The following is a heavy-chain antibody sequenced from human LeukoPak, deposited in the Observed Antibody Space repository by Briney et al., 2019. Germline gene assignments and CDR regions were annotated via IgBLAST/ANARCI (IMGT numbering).Heavy chain of an antibody. V-gene: IGHV3-9*01. J-gene: IGHJ4*02. CDR2: ISWSSGSI. Sequence: GGSLRLSCAASGFTFDDYAMHWVRQAPGKGLEWVSGISWSSGSIGYADSVKGRFTISRDNAKNSLYLQMNSLRAEDTALYYCAKDTRAIPAAGSFDYWGQGTLVTVSS. CDR1: GFTFDDYA. CDR3: AKDTRAIPAAGSFDY. D-gene: IGHD6-13*01.